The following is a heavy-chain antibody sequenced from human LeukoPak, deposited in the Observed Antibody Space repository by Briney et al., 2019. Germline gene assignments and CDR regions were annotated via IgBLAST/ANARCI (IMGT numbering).Heavy chain of an antibody. CDR3: ARRQYGSGSPLYY. CDR2: MNPNSGNT. D-gene: IGHD3-10*01. CDR1: GYTFTSYY. J-gene: IGHJ4*02. Sequence: ASVKVSCKASGYTFTSYYIYWVRQTTGQGLEWMGWMNPNSGNTGYAQKFQGRVTITGNTSITTAYMELSSLRSEDTAVYYCARRQYGSGSPLYYWGQGTLVTVSS. V-gene: IGHV1-8*03.